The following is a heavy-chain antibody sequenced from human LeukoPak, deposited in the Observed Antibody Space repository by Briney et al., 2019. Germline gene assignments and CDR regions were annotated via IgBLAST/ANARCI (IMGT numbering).Heavy chain of an antibody. CDR3: VSLRWELLAPYFDH. CDR2: IYHSGHI. D-gene: IGHD2-15*01. V-gene: IGHV4-4*09. J-gene: IGHJ4*02. CDR1: TDSTNTYY. Sequence: SETLSLTCSVSTDSTNTYYWSWLRQSPGKGLEWIGHIYHSGHIDYNPSFKSLVTVSIDMYKKEFSLNQTSETVGHTALYHCVSLRWELLAPYFDHWGQGAFVIVSS.